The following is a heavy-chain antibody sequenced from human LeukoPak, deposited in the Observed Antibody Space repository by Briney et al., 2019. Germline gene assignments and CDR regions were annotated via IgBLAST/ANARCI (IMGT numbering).Heavy chain of an antibody. J-gene: IGHJ4*02. CDR2: IYNSEST. V-gene: IGHV4-4*07. Sequence: PSETLSLTCTVSGGSISSYYWSWIRQPAGKGLEWIGHIYNSESTNYNPSLKGRVTMSVATSKNQFSLHLSSVTAADTAAYYCARSAFLVTAPGLYYFDYWGQGTLVAVSS. CDR1: GGSISSYY. D-gene: IGHD6-13*01. CDR3: ARSAFLVTAPGLYYFDY.